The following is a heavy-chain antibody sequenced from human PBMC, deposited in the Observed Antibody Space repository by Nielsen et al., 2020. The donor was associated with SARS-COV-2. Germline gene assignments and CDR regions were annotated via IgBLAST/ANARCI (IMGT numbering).Heavy chain of an antibody. J-gene: IGHJ6*03. Sequence: GGSLRLSCAASGFPFETYGMHWVRQAPGKGLEWVAIIWFDGSDKYYADSVKGRFTISRDNSKNTLYLLLDSLRAEDTATYYCVRVPLGGAFYYMDVWGKGTTVTVSS. D-gene: IGHD4/OR15-4a*01. V-gene: IGHV3-33*01. CDR3: VRVPLGGAFYYMDV. CDR1: GFPFETYG. CDR2: IWFDGSDK.